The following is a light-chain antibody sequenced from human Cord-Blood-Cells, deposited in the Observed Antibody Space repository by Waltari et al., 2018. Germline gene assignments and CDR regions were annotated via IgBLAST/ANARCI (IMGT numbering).Light chain of an antibody. CDR2: DAS. J-gene: IGKJ1*01. CDR3: QQYNSYSGT. Sequence: DIQMTQSPSTLSASVGDRVTITCRASQSISSWLAWYQQKPGKAPKLLIYDASSLEKGVPSMFSGSGSGTEFTLTISSLQPDDFATYYCQQYNSYSGTFGQGTKVEIK. V-gene: IGKV1-5*01. CDR1: QSISSW.